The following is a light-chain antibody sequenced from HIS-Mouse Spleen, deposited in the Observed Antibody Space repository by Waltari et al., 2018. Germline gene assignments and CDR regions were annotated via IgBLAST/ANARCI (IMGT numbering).Light chain of an antibody. CDR3: AAWDDSLSGPV. CDR2: RTN. CDR1: SSNIGSNY. Sequence: QSVLTQPPSASGTPGQRVTISCSGSSSNIGSNYVYWYQQLPGTAPKLLIYRTNQRPSGVPGRVSGSKSGTSASLAISGLRSEDEADYYCAAWDDSLSGPVFGGGTKLTVL. J-gene: IGLJ3*02. V-gene: IGLV1-47*01.